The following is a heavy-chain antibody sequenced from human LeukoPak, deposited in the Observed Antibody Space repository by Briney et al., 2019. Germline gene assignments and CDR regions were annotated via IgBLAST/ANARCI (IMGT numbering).Heavy chain of an antibody. CDR1: GGSISSYY. D-gene: IGHD1-1*01. V-gene: IGHV4-4*07. CDR3: ARATTGFDH. Sequence: SETLSLTCTVSGGSISSYYWSWIRQPAGKGLEWIGRISASGSTNYAPSLRSRITMSVDTSTKQFSLKLTSVTAADTAVYYCARATTGFDHWGQGTLVTVSS. J-gene: IGHJ4*02. CDR2: ISASGST.